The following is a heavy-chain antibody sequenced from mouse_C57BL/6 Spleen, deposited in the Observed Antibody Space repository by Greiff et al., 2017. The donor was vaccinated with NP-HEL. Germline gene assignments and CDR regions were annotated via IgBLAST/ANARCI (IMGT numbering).Heavy chain of an antibody. CDR2: IYPSDSET. J-gene: IGHJ2*01. CDR3: ARETWFLDY. Sequence: VQLQQPGAELVRPGSSVKLSCKASGYTFTSYWMDWVKQRPGQGLEWIGNIYPSDSETHYNQKFKDKATLTVDKSSSTAYMQLSSLTSEDSAVYYCARETWFLDYWGQGTTLTVSS. D-gene: IGHD2-2*01. V-gene: IGHV1-61*01. CDR1: GYTFTSYW.